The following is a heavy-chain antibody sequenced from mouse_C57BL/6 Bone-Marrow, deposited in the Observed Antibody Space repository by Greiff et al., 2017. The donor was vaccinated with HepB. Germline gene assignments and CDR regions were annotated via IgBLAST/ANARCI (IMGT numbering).Heavy chain of an antibody. V-gene: IGHV5-12*01. CDR1: GFTFSDYY. D-gene: IGHD1-1*01. Sequence: EVMLVESGGGLVQPGGSLKLSCAASGFTFSDYYMYWVRQTPEKRLEWVAYISNGGGNTYYPDTVKGRFTISRDNAKNTLYLQMSRLKSEDTAMYYCARSTVVASYYYAMDYWGQGTSVTVSS. J-gene: IGHJ4*01. CDR2: ISNGGGNT. CDR3: ARSTVVASYYYAMDY.